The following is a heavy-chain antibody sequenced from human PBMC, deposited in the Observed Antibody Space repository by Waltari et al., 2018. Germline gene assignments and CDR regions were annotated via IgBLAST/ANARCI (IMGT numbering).Heavy chain of an antibody. J-gene: IGHJ4*02. D-gene: IGHD2-21*01. CDR3: AEMGYYYFES. CDR2: IYHSGST. CDR1: GGPTSNDNR. Sequence: QVQLQESGPGLVNPSGTLSPPCAISGGPTSNDNRWSWGRQPPGKGPEWIGEIYHSGSTHYNPSLQSRITISVDKSTNQFSLKLTSVTAADTAVYYCAEMGYYYFESWGQGTLVTVSS. V-gene: IGHV4-4*02.